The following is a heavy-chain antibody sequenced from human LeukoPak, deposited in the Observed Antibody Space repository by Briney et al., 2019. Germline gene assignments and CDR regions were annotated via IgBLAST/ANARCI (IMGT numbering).Heavy chain of an antibody. D-gene: IGHD2-2*01. Sequence: SQTLSLTCTVSGGSISSGDYYWSWIRQPPGKGLEWIGYIYYSGSTYYNPSLKSRVTISVDTSKNQFSLKLSSVTAADTAVYYCAGVDGYCSSTSCYYFDYWGQGTLVTVSP. CDR3: AGVDGYCSSTSCYYFDY. CDR2: IYYSGST. V-gene: IGHV4-30-4*08. J-gene: IGHJ4*02. CDR1: GGSISSGDYY.